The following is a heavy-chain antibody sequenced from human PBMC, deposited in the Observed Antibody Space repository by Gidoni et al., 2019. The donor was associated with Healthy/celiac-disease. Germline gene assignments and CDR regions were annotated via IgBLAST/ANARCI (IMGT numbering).Heavy chain of an antibody. D-gene: IGHD3-9*01. CDR2: IYYSGCT. V-gene: IGHV4-59*01. Sequence: QGQLQESGPGLVKPAETLARNCTGAGGSSSSYYWSWIRQPPGKGLEWIGYIYYSGCTNYTPSLKSRVPISVATSTNQFSLKLSSVTAADTAVYYCARDCRYFALDPWGQGTLVTVSS. J-gene: IGHJ5*02. CDR3: ARDCRYFALDP. CDR1: GGSSSSYY.